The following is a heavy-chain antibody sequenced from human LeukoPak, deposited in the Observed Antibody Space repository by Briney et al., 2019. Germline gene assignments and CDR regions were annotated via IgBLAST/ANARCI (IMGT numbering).Heavy chain of an antibody. V-gene: IGHV4-39*01. CDR1: GGSISSGGYY. D-gene: IGHD2-2*02. CDR3: ATEGCSSTSCYTPDYMDV. J-gene: IGHJ6*03. Sequence: SETLSLTCTVSGGSISSGGYYWGWIRQPPGKGLEWIGSIYYSGSTYYNPSLKSRVTISVDTSKNQFSLKLSSVTAADTAVYYCATEGCSSTSCYTPDYMDVWGKGTTVTVSS. CDR2: IYYSGST.